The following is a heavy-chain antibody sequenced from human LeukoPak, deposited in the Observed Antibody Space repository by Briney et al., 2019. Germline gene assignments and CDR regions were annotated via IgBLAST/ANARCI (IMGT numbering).Heavy chain of an antibody. CDR1: GGSFSGYY. CDR2: INHSGST. D-gene: IGHD6-13*01. Sequence: SETLSLTCAVYGGSFSGYYWSWIRQPPGKGLEWIGEINHSGSTNYNPSLKSRVTISVDTSKNQFSLKLSSVTAADTAVYYCAGSKRGPYKQLDYYYYYGMDVWGQGTTVTVSS. V-gene: IGHV4-34*01. CDR3: AGSKRGPYKQLDYYYYYGMDV. J-gene: IGHJ6*02.